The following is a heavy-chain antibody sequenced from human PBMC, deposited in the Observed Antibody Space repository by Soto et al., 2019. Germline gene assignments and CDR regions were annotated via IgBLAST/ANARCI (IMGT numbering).Heavy chain of an antibody. D-gene: IGHD3-10*01. CDR3: AITHLRFGEHHY. J-gene: IGHJ4*02. V-gene: IGHV1-8*01. Sequence: QVQLVQSGAEVKKPGASVKVSCKASGYTFTSYDINWVRQATGQGLEWMGWMNPNSGNTGYAQKFKGRVTMTRNTSISTAYMALSSLRSEDTAVYYCAITHLRFGEHHYWGQGTLVTVSS. CDR2: MNPNSGNT. CDR1: GYTFTSYD.